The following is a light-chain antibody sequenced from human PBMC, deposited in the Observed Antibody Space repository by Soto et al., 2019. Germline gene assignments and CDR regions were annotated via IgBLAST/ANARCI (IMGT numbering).Light chain of an antibody. CDR3: QSFDSSLREV. J-gene: IGLJ2*01. V-gene: IGLV1-40*01. CDR1: NSNIGTGYD. CDR2: GNN. Sequence: QAVVTQPPSVSGAPGQSVTISCTGSNSNIGTGYDVHWYQQLPGTAPKLLIYGNNNRPSGVPDRFSGSKSGTSASLAITGLQAEDEADYYCQSFDSSLREVFGGGTKLTVL.